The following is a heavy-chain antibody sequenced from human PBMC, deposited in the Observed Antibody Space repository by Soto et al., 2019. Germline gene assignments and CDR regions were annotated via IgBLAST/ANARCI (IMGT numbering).Heavy chain of an antibody. CDR1: GGCFSGYY. V-gene: IGHV4-34*01. J-gene: IGHJ4*02. Sequence: ATLSLTCAVYGGCFSGYYWIWIRQPPGKGLEWIGEINHSGSTNYNPSLKSRVTISVDTSKNQFSLKLSSVTAADTAVYYCARGPPADLDYWGQGTLVTVSS. CDR3: ARGPPADLDY. CDR2: INHSGST.